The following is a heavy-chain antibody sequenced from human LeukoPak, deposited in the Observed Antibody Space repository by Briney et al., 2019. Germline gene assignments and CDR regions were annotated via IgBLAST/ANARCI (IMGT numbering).Heavy chain of an antibody. CDR2: IKQEGSEK. CDR3: ARETDRRSGTNWFDP. J-gene: IGHJ5*02. D-gene: IGHD1-26*01. CDR1: GITFSSYW. V-gene: IGHV3-7*05. Sequence: GGSLRLSCTASGITFSSYWMSWVRQAPGKGLEWVANIKQEGSEKYYVDSVKGRFTISRDNAKNSLYLQMNSLRAEDTAVYYCARETDRRSGTNWFDPWGQGTLVTVSS.